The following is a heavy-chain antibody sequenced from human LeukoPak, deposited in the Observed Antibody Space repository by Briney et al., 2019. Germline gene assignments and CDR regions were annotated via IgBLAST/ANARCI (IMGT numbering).Heavy chain of an antibody. CDR1: GFTFSNAW. CDR3: TTYGEFDSPIDY. D-gene: IGHD3-10*01. CDR2: IKSKTDGGTT. V-gene: IGHV3-15*01. J-gene: IGHJ4*02. Sequence: GGSLRLSCAASGFTFSNAWMSWVPQAPGKGLEWGGRIKSKTDGGTTDYAAPVKGRFTISRDDSKNTLYLQMNSLKTEDTAVYYCTTYGEFDSPIDYWGQGTLVTVSS.